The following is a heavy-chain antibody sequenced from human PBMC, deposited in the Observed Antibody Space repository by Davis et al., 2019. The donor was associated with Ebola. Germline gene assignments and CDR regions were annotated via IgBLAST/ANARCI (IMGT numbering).Heavy chain of an antibody. CDR2: ISYYGSNK. Sequence: GESLKISCASSGFIFRSYAMHWVRQAPGKGLEWVAVISYYGSNKYYADSVKGRFTISRDNSKNTLYLQVNSLRAEDTAVYYCARLNYYDSSGVPWCQGTLVTSPQ. CDR1: GFIFRSYA. V-gene: IGHV3-30-3*01. J-gene: IGHJ5*02. D-gene: IGHD3-22*01. CDR3: ARLNYYDSSGVP.